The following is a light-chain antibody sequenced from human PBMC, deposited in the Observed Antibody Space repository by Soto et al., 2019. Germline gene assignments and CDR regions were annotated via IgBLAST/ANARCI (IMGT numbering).Light chain of an antibody. CDR1: SSDVGSYNL. J-gene: IGLJ1*01. V-gene: IGLV2-23*01. CDR2: EDN. CDR3: CSYAESRTYV. Sequence: QSALTQPASVSGSPGQSITISCTGTSSDVGSYNLVSWYQQHPGKAPKVMIYEDNKRPSGVSNRFSGSKSGNTASLTISSLQAEDEADYYCCSYAESRTYVFGTGTKLTVL.